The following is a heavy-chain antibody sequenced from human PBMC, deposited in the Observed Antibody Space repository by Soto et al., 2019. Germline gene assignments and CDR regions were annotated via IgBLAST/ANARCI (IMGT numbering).Heavy chain of an antibody. D-gene: IGHD6-19*01. V-gene: IGHV4-39*01. J-gene: IGHJ4*02. Sequence: QLQLQESGPGLVKPSETLSLTCTVSGGSISSSSYYWGWIRQPPGKGLEWIGSIYYSGSTYYNPSLKSRVTIAVGTSKNQFSLKLSSVNAADTAVYYCARRRSPGNSGSHRWDYWGQGTLVTVSS. CDR1: GGSISSSSYY. CDR2: IYYSGST. CDR3: ARRRSPGNSGSHRWDY.